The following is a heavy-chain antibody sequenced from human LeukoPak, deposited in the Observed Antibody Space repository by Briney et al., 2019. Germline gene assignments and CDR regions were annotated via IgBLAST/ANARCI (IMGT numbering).Heavy chain of an antibody. V-gene: IGHV3-23*01. Sequence: QPGGSLRLSCAASGFTFSSYVMSWVRQAPGKGLAWVSAISGSGGTYYADSVKGRFTISRDNSKNTMYLQMNSLRAEDTAVYYCAKGAGGRGTAFDIWGQGTMVTVSS. CDR3: AKGAGGRGTAFDI. D-gene: IGHD3-16*01. J-gene: IGHJ3*02. CDR1: GFTFSSYV. CDR2: ISGSGGT.